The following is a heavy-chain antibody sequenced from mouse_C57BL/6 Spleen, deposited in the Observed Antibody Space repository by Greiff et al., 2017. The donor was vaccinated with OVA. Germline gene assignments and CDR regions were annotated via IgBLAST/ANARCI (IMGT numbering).Heavy chain of an antibody. D-gene: IGHD2-2*01. Sequence: QVHVKQPGAELVMPGASVKLSCKASGYTFTSYWMHWVKQRPGQGLEWIGEIDPSDSYTNYNQKFKGKSTLTVDKSSSTAYMQLSSLTSEDSAVYYCARGTMVTGGRFAYWGQGTLVTVSA. CDR2: IDPSDSYT. J-gene: IGHJ3*01. V-gene: IGHV1-69*01. CDR1: GYTFTSYW. CDR3: ARGTMVTGGRFAY.